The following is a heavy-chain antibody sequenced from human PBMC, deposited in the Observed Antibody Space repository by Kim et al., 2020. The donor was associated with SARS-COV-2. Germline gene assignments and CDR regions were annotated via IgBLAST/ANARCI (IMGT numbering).Heavy chain of an antibody. CDR3: VREGYNNGPYYFDY. V-gene: IGHV3-74*01. J-gene: IGHJ4*02. CDR1: GFTFNRYW. Sequence: GGSLRLSCAASGFTFNRYWMHWVRQTPGKGLVWVSRVSTDGRTTHYADSVKGRFTVSRDSARNTLYLQMNSLTAEDTAVYYCVREGYNNGPYYFDYWGQGTLVTVSS. D-gene: IGHD5-18*01. CDR2: VSTDGRTT.